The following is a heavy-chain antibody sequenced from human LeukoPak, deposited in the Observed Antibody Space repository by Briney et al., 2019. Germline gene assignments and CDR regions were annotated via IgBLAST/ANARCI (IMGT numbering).Heavy chain of an antibody. J-gene: IGHJ4*02. D-gene: IGHD2-15*01. CDR1: GFTFSSYG. Sequence: PGRSLRLSCAASGFTFSSYGMHWVRQAPGKGLEWVAVIWYDGSNKYYADSVKGRFTISRDNSKNTPYLQMNSLRAEDTAVYYCAREEAGCSGGSCYSFDYWGQGTLVTVSS. CDR3: AREEAGCSGGSCYSFDY. CDR2: IWYDGSNK. V-gene: IGHV3-33*01.